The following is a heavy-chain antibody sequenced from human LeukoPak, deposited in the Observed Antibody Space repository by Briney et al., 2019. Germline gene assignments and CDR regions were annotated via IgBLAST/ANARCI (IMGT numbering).Heavy chain of an antibody. CDR2: IYYSGST. CDR1: GGSISSYY. V-gene: IGHV4-59*01. D-gene: IGHD1-26*01. Sequence: SETLSLTCTVSGGSISSYYWSWIRQPAGKGLEWIGYIYYSGSTNYNPSLKSRVTISVDTSKNQFSLKLSSVTAADTAVYYCARGGWELHAFDIWGQGTMVTVSS. CDR3: ARGGWELHAFDI. J-gene: IGHJ3*02.